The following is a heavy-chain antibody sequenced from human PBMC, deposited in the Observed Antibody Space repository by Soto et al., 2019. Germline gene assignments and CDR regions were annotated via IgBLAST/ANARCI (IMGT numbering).Heavy chain of an antibody. V-gene: IGHV4-61*01. CDR1: GGSVSSGSYY. CDR2: IYYSGST. Sequence: SETLSLTCTVSGGSVSSGSYYWSWIRQPPGKGLEWIGYIYYSGSTNYKPSLKSRVTISVDTSQNQFSPKLSSVPAAYTALYYCAREYSSSSGWFDPWGQGTLVTVSS. CDR3: AREYSSSSGWFDP. D-gene: IGHD6-6*01. J-gene: IGHJ5*02.